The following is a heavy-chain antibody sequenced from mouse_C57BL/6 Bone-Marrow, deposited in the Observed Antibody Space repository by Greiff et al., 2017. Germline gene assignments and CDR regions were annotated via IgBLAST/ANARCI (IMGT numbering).Heavy chain of an antibody. CDR1: GFSLTSYG. Sequence: QVQLQQSGPGLVQPSQSLSITCTVSGFSLTSYGVHWVRQSPGKGLEWLGVIWRGGSTDYNAAFISRLSISKDNSKGQVFFKMNSLQADDTAIYYCAPRPYLDYWGQGTTLTVSS. CDR3: APRPYLDY. J-gene: IGHJ2*01. V-gene: IGHV2-2*01. CDR2: IWRGGST. D-gene: IGHD3-1*01.